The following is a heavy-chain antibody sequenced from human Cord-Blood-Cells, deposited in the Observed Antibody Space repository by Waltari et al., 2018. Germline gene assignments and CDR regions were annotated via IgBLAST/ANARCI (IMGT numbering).Heavy chain of an antibody. CDR3: ATRLGDSSGYSLDY. Sequence: QCQLAQSGAEVKKPGASVKVSCKVSGYTHTELSLHLVRQAPGKGLEWMGGFDPEDGETIYAQKFQGRVTMTEDTATDTAYMELSSLRSEDTAVYYCATRLGDSSGYSLDYWGQGTLVTVSS. J-gene: IGHJ4*02. D-gene: IGHD3-22*01. CDR1: GYTHTELS. CDR2: FDPEDGET. V-gene: IGHV1-24*01.